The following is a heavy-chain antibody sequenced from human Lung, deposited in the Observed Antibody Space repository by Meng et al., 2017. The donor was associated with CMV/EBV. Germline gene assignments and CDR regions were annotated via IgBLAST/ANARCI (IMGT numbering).Heavy chain of an antibody. D-gene: IGHD2/OR15-2a*01. CDR1: GYTFSTYT. CDR3: ARGGNFDP. Sequence: VQMVQSWSELKKPGASLKVACKASGYTFSTYTINWVRQAHGRGLEWMGWISTNTGTPTYTQGFTGRFVFSLDTSVSTAYLQISSLKAEDTAVYYCARGGNFDPWGQGTLVTVSS. V-gene: IGHV7-4-1*02. J-gene: IGHJ5*02. CDR2: ISTNTGTP.